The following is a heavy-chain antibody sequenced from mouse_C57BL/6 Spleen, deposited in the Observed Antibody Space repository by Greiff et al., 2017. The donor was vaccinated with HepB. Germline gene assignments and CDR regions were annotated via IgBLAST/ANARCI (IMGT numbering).Heavy chain of an antibody. CDR1: GFSLTSYG. CDR3: ASRTGDYAMDY. D-gene: IGHD4-1*01. V-gene: IGHV2-6*01. J-gene: IGHJ4*01. Sequence: QVQLKESGPGLVAPSQSLSITCTVSGFSLTSYGVDWVRQSPGTGLEWLGVIWGVGSTNYNSALKSRLSISKDHSKSHVFLKMNSLQTDDTAMYYWASRTGDYAMDYWGQGTSVTVSS. CDR2: IWGVGST.